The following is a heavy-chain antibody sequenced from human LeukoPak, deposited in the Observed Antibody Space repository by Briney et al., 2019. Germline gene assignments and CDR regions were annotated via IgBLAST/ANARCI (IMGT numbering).Heavy chain of an antibody. V-gene: IGHV3-21*01. CDR1: GFTFSSYS. D-gene: IGHD2-15*01. CDR3: ARDGDCSGGSCSDYYYYMDV. CDR2: ISSSSSYI. Sequence: PGGSLRLSCAASGFTFSSYSMNWVRQAPGKGLEWVSSISSSSSYIYYADSVKGRFTISRDNAKNSLYLQMNSLRAEDTAVYYCARDGDCSGGSCSDYYYYMDVWGKGTTVTVSS. J-gene: IGHJ6*03.